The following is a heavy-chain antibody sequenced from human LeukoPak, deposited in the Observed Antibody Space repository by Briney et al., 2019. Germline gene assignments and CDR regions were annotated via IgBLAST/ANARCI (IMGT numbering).Heavy chain of an antibody. J-gene: IGHJ5*02. D-gene: IGHD3-10*01. V-gene: IGHV3-53*01. Sequence: GGSLRLSCAASGFTVSSNYMSWVRQAPGKGLEWVSVIYSGGSTYYADSVKGRFTISRDNSKNTLYLQMDSLRAEDTAVYHCARAALQFDNTGRGSWGRGTLVTVSS. CDR2: IYSGGST. CDR3: ARAALQFDNTGRGS. CDR1: GFTVSSNY.